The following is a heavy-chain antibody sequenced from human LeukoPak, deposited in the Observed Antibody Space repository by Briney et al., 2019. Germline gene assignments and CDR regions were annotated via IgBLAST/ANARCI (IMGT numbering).Heavy chain of an antibody. J-gene: IGHJ4*02. CDR2: ISADNGNT. Sequence: ASVKVSCKASGYTFTSYGISWVRQAPGQGLEWMGWISADNGNTNYAQKLQGRVTMTTDTSTSTAYMELRSLRSDDTAVYYCARDRSGYCSGGSCYPGDYWGQGTLVTVSS. V-gene: IGHV1-18*01. CDR3: ARDRSGYCSGGSCYPGDY. D-gene: IGHD2-15*01. CDR1: GYTFTSYG.